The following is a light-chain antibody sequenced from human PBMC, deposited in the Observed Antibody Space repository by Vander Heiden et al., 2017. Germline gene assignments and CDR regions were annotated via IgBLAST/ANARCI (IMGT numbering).Light chain of an antibody. CDR3: QKYNSAPWT. Sequence: DIRMTQSPSSLSASVGDRVTITCRASQGISNYLAWYQQKPGKIPRLLIYAASTLHSGVPSRFSGSGSGTDFTLTINSLQPEDVATYYCQKYNSAPWTFVQGTKVEIK. CDR2: AAS. V-gene: IGKV1-27*01. CDR1: QGISNY. J-gene: IGKJ1*01.